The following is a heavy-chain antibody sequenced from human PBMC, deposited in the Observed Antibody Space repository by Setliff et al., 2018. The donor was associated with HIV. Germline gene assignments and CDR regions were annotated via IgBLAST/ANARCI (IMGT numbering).Heavy chain of an antibody. V-gene: IGHV4-4*07. D-gene: IGHD2-15*01. CDR1: NVSINSYY. Sequence: SETLSLTCTVSNVSINSYYWSWIRQPPGRALEWVGRIYSSGKTNYNPSLKSRLKMSIDTSKNQFSLMLNSVTAADTAVYFCARDPYCSGDGCFRYYQHWGRGTLVTVPQ. CDR3: ARDPYCSGDGCFRYYQH. J-gene: IGHJ1*01. CDR2: IYSSGKT.